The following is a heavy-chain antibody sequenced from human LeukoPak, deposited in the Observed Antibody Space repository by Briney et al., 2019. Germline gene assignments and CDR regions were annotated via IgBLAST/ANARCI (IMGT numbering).Heavy chain of an antibody. D-gene: IGHD3-3*01. J-gene: IGHJ4*02. V-gene: IGHV4-39*07. CDR2: IYYTGST. Sequence: PSETLSLTCSVSGGSISSSSYSWGWIRQPPGKGLEWIGSIYYTGSTYYTPSLKSRVTISVDTSKNQFSLKLSSVTAADTAVYYCARSARGNDFLFDYWGQGTLVTVSS. CDR1: GGSISSSSYS. CDR3: ARSARGNDFLFDY.